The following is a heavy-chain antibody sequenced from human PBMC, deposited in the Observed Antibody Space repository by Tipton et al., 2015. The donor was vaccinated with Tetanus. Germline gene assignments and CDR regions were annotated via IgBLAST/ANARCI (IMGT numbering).Heavy chain of an antibody. CDR3: ARQDALNYYYVGYFHD. D-gene: IGHD3-22*01. Sequence: TLSLTCTVSGSSITSTTHYWGWIRQAPGKGLEWIGIIYYSGSTYYNASLRSRATISVDTSKNQFSLQLRSVTAADTAVYYCARQDALNYYYVGYFHDWGQGTLVTVSS. CDR2: IYYSGST. V-gene: IGHV4-39*01. CDR1: GSSITSTTHY. J-gene: IGHJ1*01.